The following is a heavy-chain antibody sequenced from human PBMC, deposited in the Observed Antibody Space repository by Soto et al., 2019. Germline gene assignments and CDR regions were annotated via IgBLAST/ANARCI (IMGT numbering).Heavy chain of an antibody. D-gene: IGHD1-26*01. CDR3: ARAVWELQVQVDY. CDR1: GYSLTSYW. CDR2: IYPGDSDT. V-gene: IGHV5-51*01. Sequence: GESLKISCKGSGYSLTSYWIGWVRQMPGKGLEWMGIIYPGDSDTRYSPSFQGQVTISADKPISTAYLQWSSLKASDTAMYYCARAVWELQVQVDYWGQGTLVTVSS. J-gene: IGHJ4*02.